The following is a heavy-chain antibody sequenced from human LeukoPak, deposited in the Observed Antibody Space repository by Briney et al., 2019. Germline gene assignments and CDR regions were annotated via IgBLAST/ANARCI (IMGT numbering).Heavy chain of an antibody. Sequence: GGSLRLSCAASGFTFSSYSMNWVRQAPGKGLEWVSSISSGGSNIYYADSVKGRFTISRDNTKNSLYLQMNSLRAEDTAVYLCAREFIGSWYWDSWGQGTLVTVSS. CDR2: ISSGGSNI. J-gene: IGHJ4*02. CDR3: AREFIGSWYWDS. D-gene: IGHD6-13*01. V-gene: IGHV3-21*01. CDR1: GFTFSSYS.